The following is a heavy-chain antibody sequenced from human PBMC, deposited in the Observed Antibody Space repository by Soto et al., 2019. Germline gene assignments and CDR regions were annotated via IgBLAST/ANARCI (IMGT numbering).Heavy chain of an antibody. V-gene: IGHV3-23*01. J-gene: IGHJ4*02. D-gene: IGHD3-10*01. CDR2: ISGSGGST. Sequence: EVQLLESGGGLVQPGGSLRLSCAASGFTFSSYAMSWVRQAPGKGLEWVSAISGSGGSTYYADSVKGRFTISRDNSKNTLYLQMISLTAEDTAVYYCAKEDRDYGSGITFFDYWGQGTLVTVSS. CDR1: GFTFSSYA. CDR3: AKEDRDYGSGITFFDY.